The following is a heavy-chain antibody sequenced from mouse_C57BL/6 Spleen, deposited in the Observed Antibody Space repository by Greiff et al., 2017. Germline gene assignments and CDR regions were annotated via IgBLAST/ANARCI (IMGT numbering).Heavy chain of an antibody. D-gene: IGHD4-1*01. Sequence: EVKLMESGGGLVKPGGSLKLSCAASGFTFSSYTMSWVRQTPEKRLEWVATISGGGGNTYYPDSVKGRFTISRDNAKNTLYLQMSSLRSEDTALYYCARHEMGPWYFDVWGTGTTVTVSS. CDR3: ARHEMGPWYFDV. V-gene: IGHV5-9*01. CDR2: ISGGGGNT. CDR1: GFTFSSYT. J-gene: IGHJ1*03.